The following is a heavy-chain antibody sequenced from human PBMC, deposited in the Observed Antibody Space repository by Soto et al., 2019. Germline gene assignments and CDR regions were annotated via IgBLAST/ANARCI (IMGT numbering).Heavy chain of an antibody. J-gene: IGHJ4*02. D-gene: IGHD2-15*01. Sequence: GGSLRLSCSASGFTFSRYSMNWVRLAPGKGLEWVSVISNTGGLTYYADSVRGRFAISRDNPKNTVYLQMNSLRAEDTALYYCAKEDIGVPPTILALYYWGQGTLVTVSS. CDR3: AKEDIGVPPTILALYY. V-gene: IGHV3-23*01. CDR2: ISNTGGLT. CDR1: GFTFSRYS.